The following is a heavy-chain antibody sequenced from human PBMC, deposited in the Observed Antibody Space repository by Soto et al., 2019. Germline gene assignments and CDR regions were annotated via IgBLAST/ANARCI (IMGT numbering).Heavy chain of an antibody. J-gene: IGHJ4*02. Sequence: SETLSLTCTVSGGSISSGDYYWSWIRQHPGKGLEWIGYIYYSGSTYYNPSLKSRVTISVDTSKNQFSLKLSSVTAADTAVYYCARVDTSMGATCVSYWGQGTLVTVSS. D-gene: IGHD1-26*01. V-gene: IGHV4-31*03. CDR1: GGSISSGDYY. CDR3: ARVDTSMGATCVSY. CDR2: IYYSGST.